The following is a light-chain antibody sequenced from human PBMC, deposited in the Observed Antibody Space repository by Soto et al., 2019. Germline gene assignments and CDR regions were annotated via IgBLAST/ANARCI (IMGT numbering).Light chain of an antibody. CDR3: QQYGSSPPRLT. J-gene: IGKJ4*01. V-gene: IGKV3-20*01. CDR1: QSVSSSY. Sequence: EIVLTQSPGTLSLSPGERATLSCRASQSVSSSYLARYQQKPGQAPSLLIYGAASRATGIPDRFSGSGSGTDFTLTISRLEPEDFAVYYCQQYGSSPPRLTFGGGTKVEIK. CDR2: GAA.